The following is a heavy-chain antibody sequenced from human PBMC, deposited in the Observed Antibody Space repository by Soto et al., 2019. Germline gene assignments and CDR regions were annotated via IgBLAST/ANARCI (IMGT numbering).Heavy chain of an antibody. CDR2: ISYDGSNK. V-gene: IGHV3-30-3*01. CDR3: AGTSYYYYYGMDV. D-gene: IGHD6-13*01. J-gene: IGHJ6*02. Sequence: GGSLRLSCAASGFTFSSYAMHWVRQAPGKGLEWVAVISYDGSNKYYADSVKGRFTISRDNSKNTLYLQMNSLRAEDTAVYYSAGTSYYYYYGMDVWGQRTTVTVSS. CDR1: GFTFSSYA.